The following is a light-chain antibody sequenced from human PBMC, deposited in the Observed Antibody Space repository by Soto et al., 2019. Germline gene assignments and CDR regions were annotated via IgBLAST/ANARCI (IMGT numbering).Light chain of an antibody. Sequence: DSQMTQSPVTLSASVGDTVTITCRTSQSISSWLAWYQQKPGKAPKILIYKASNLQSGVPSRFSGSGSGTEFTLTISSLQPDDFGTYYCQQYESYPVTFGGGTTVEIK. CDR2: KAS. CDR3: QQYESYPVT. CDR1: QSISSW. J-gene: IGKJ4*01. V-gene: IGKV1-5*03.